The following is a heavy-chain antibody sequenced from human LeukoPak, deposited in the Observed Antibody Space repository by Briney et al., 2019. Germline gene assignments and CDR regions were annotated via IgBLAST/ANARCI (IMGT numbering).Heavy chain of an antibody. D-gene: IGHD1-26*01. CDR3: ARGSYRELVYYFDY. Sequence: GRSLRLSCAASGFTFSSYATHWVRQAPGKGLEWVAVVSYDGSNKYYADSVKGRFTISRDDSKNTLYLQMNSLRAEDTAVYYCARGSYRELVYYFDYWGQGTLVTVSS. CDR2: VSYDGSNK. CDR1: GFTFSSYA. J-gene: IGHJ4*02. V-gene: IGHV3-30-3*01.